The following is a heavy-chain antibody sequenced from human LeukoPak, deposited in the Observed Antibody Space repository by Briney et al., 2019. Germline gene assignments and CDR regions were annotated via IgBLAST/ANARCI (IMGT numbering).Heavy chain of an antibody. CDR3: ARVRHIVAAGTYDW. V-gene: IGHV4-59*08. D-gene: IGHD6-13*01. J-gene: IGHJ4*02. CDR2: ISYSGSP. CDR1: GSSISSYY. Sequence: SETLSLTCTVSGSSISSYYWSWIRQPPGKGLEWIGYISYSGSPNYNPSLKSRVTISADTSKDQFSLNLSPVTAADTPVYYCARVRHIVAAGTYDWWGQGTLVTVSS.